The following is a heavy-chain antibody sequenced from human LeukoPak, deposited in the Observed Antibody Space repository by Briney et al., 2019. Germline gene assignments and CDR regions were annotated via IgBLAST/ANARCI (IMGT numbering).Heavy chain of an antibody. D-gene: IGHD3-10*01. CDR1: GFTFSSYS. Sequence: GGSLRLSCAASGFTFSSYSMNWVRQAPGKGLEWVSYISSSSSTIYYADSVKGRFTISRDNAKNSLYLQMNSLRAEDTAVYYCARDHRITYGSGGSWFDPWGQGTLVTVSS. CDR3: ARDHRITYGSGGSWFDP. V-gene: IGHV3-48*01. J-gene: IGHJ5*02. CDR2: ISSSSSTI.